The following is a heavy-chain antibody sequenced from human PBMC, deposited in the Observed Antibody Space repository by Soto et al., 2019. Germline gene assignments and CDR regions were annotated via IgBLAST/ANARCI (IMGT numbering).Heavy chain of an antibody. J-gene: IGHJ6*02. D-gene: IGHD4-17*01. CDR2: ISPNSGGT. CDR1: GYTFTSYY. V-gene: IGHV1-2*04. CDR3: ARDTASSDV. Sequence: ASVKVSCKASGYTFTSYYIHWVRQAPGQGLEWMGWISPNSGGTNYAQKFQGWVTMTRDTSASTAYMELSSLRSEDTAVYYCARDTASSDVWGQGTTVTVSS.